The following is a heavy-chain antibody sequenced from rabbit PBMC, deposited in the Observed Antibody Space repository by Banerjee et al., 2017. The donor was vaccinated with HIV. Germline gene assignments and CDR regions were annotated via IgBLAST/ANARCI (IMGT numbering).Heavy chain of an antibody. CDR2: IEIGDGDT. D-gene: IGHD6-1*01. CDR1: GFSFSSSYW. CDR3: ARALSLYLANTYYPYYFNL. J-gene: IGHJ4*01. Sequence: QEQLEESGGDLVKPEGSLTLTCTASGFSFSSSYWICWVRQAPGKGLELIGCIEIGDGDTYYASWVNGRFTISKTSSTTVTLQMTSLTAADTATYFCARALSLYLANTYYPYYFNLWGQGTLVTVS. V-gene: IGHV1S45*01.